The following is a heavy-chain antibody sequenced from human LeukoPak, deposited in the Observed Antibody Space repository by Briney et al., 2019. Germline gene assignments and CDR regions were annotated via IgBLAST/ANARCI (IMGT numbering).Heavy chain of an antibody. CDR2: ISYDGSNK. V-gene: IGHV3-30*04. J-gene: IGHJ3*02. Sequence: GSLRLSRAASGFTFSSYAMHWVRQAPGKGLEWVAVISYDGSNKYYADSVKGRFTISRDNSKNTLYLQMNSLRAEDTAVYYCARAGQGAFDIWGQGTMVTVSS. CDR1: GFTFSSYA. CDR3: ARAGQGAFDI.